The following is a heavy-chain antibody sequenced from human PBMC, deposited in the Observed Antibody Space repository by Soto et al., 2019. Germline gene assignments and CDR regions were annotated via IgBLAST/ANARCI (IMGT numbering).Heavy chain of an antibody. J-gene: IGHJ5*02. CDR3: ARDGAILGSARDNWPDP. D-gene: IGHD1-26*01. V-gene: IGHV3-30-3*01. CDR2: ISYDGTNA. Sequence: QVQLVESGGGVVQPGTSLRLSCAASGFIFNNYAMFWICQAPGKGLEWVALISYDGTNAFYSDAVKGRFTVSRDKSKKAVFLQMDSVRSENTAVYYCARDGAILGSARDNWPDPWDEGNLVTVSA. CDR1: GFIFNNYA.